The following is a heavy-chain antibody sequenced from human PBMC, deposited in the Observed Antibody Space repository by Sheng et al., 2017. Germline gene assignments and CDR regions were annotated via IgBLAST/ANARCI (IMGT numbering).Heavy chain of an antibody. CDR3: ARDGVGRFGETGGYGMDV. D-gene: IGHD3-10*01. CDR2: IYYSGST. V-gene: IGHV4-30-4*07. Sequence: QVQLQESGPGLVKPSQTLSLTCAVSGGSISSGAYSWSWIRQPPGKGLEWIGYIYYSGSTYYNPSLKSRVSILVDTSRNQFSLMVTSVTAADTAVYYCARDGVGRFGETGGYGMDVWGQGTTVIVSS. CDR1: GGSISSGAYS. J-gene: IGHJ6*02.